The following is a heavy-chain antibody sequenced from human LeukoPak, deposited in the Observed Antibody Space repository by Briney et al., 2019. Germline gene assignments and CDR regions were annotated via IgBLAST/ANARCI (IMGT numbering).Heavy chain of an antibody. V-gene: IGHV5-51*01. CDR3: ANVRQSRELDF. CDR1: GYSITSYW. J-gene: IGHJ4*02. Sequence: SLKISCKGSGYSITSYWSGKGLKMAGKRVEGMGIIFPGDSDTRYSPSFQGHVSISADKSTSTAYLQKSNLKASDTAMYYSANVRQSRELDFRGQGTLVTVSS. D-gene: IGHD2-2*01. CDR2: IFPGDSDT.